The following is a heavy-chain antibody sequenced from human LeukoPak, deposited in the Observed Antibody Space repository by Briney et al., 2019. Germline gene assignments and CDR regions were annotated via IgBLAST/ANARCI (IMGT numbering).Heavy chain of an antibody. CDR1: GFTFSSYG. CDR3: ARGRYSSTTYYFDS. J-gene: IGHJ4*02. CDR2: IKKDGSET. Sequence: PGGSLRLSCAASGFTFSSYGMHWVRQAPGKGLEWVANIKKDGSETYYVDSVKGRFTISRDNAKNSLYLQMNSLRAEDTAIYYCARGRYSSTTYYFDSWGQGTLVTVSS. D-gene: IGHD6-13*01. V-gene: IGHV3-7*03.